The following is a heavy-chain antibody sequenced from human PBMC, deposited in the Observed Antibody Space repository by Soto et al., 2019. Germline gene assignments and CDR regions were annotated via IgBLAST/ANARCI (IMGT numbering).Heavy chain of an antibody. CDR2: INSDGSST. CDR1: GFTFRSYW. J-gene: IGHJ1*01. Sequence: GVLRLSCAASGFTFRSYWMHCVPQAPGKGVVWVSRINSDGSSTSYADSVKGRFTISRDNAKNTLYLQMNSLRAEDTAVYYCARDQESSGWSQCAYWGQGTLVTVSS. V-gene: IGHV3-74*01. D-gene: IGHD6-13*01. CDR3: ARDQESSGWSQCAY.